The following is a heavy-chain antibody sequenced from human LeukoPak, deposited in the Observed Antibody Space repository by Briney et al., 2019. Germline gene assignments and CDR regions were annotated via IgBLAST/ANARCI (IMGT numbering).Heavy chain of an antibody. CDR2: ISGSGGST. J-gene: IGHJ4*02. D-gene: IGHD6-13*01. CDR3: AKAGYSSRATSNQQYYFDY. V-gene: IGHV3-23*01. Sequence: GGSLRLSCAASGFTFSSYAMSWVRQAPGKGLEWVSAISGSGGSTYYADSVKGRFTISRDKSKNTLYLQMNSLRAEDTAVYYCAKAGYSSRATSNQQYYFDYWGQGTLVTVSS. CDR1: GFTFSSYA.